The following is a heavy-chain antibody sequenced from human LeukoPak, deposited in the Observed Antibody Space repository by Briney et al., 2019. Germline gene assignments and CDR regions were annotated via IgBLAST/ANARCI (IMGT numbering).Heavy chain of an antibody. V-gene: IGHV3-30-3*01. J-gene: IGHJ4*02. CDR1: GFTFSSYA. D-gene: IGHD5-18*01. CDR2: ISYDGSNK. CDR3: ASEDTAMVYFDY. Sequence: GRSLRLSCAASGFTFSSYAMHWVRQAPGKGLEWVAVISYDGSNKYYADSVKGRFTISRDNSKNTLYLQMNSLRAEDTAVYYCASEDTAMVYFDYWGQGTLVTVSS.